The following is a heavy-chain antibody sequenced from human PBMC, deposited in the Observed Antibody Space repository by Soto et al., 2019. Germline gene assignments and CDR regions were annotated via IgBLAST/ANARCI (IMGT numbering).Heavy chain of an antibody. CDR2: IYYSGST. V-gene: IGHV4-30-4*01. CDR3: ARVQGGGGAMVHNY. J-gene: IGHJ4*02. D-gene: IGHD5-18*01. CDR1: GGSISSGDYY. Sequence: QVQLQESGPGLVKPSQTLSLTCTVSGGSISSGDYYWSWIRQPPGKVLEWIGYIYYSGSTYYNPSLKSRVTISVDTSKHQFSLKLSSVTAADTAVYYCARVQGGGGAMVHNYWGQGTLVTVSS.